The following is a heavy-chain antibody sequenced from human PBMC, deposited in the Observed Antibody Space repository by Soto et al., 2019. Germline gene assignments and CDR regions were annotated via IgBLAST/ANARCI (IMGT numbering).Heavy chain of an antibody. CDR3: ARTHGELRGSGSNEY. Sequence: QVQLVQSGTEMKKPGASVKVSCKASGYTFTAYGINWVRQAPGQGLEWMGWISNYNGNTNYAQRLKGRVTMTTDTSTTTAYMELRSLRSDDTAVYYCARTHGELRGSGSNEYWGQGTLVTVSS. CDR1: GYTFTAYG. V-gene: IGHV1-18*01. D-gene: IGHD3-10*01. CDR2: ISNYNGNT. J-gene: IGHJ4*02.